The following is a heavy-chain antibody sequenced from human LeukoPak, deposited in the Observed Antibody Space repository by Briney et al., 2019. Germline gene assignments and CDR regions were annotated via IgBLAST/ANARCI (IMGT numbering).Heavy chain of an antibody. Sequence: ASVKVSCKALGVTFSTYTISWVRQAPGQGLEWMGEIIPIFGTANNAQKFQGRVTTTADESTSTAYIELSSLRSEDTAVYYCARALGPGYCSSTSCYTGNDAFDIWGQGTMVTVSS. V-gene: IGHV1-69*13. D-gene: IGHD2-2*02. CDR2: IIPIFGTA. J-gene: IGHJ3*02. CDR3: ARALGPGYCSSTSCYTGNDAFDI. CDR1: GVTFSTYT.